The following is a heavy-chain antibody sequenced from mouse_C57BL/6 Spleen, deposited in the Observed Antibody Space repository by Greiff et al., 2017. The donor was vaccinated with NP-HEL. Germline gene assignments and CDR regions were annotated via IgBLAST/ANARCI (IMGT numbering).Heavy chain of an antibody. CDR3: ARTGGLYYFDY. J-gene: IGHJ2*01. CDR1: GYTFTDYY. V-gene: IGHV1-26*01. CDR2: INPNNGGT. Sequence: EVQLQQSGPELVKPGASVKISCKASGYTFTDYYMNWVKQSHGKSLEWIGDINPNNGGTSYNQKFKGKATLTVDKSSSTAYMELRSLTSEDSAVYYCARTGGLYYFDYWGQGTTLTVSS.